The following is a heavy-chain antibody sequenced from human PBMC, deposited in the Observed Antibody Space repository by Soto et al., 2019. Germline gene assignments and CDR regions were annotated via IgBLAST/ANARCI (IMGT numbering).Heavy chain of an antibody. CDR3: ARGYSYGYFARFDY. CDR2: IWYDGSNK. Sequence: GGSLRLSCAASGFTFSSYGMHWVRQAPGKGLEWVAVIWYDGSNKYYADSVKGRFTISRDNSKNTLYLQMSSLRSEDTAVYYCARGYSYGYFARFDYWGQGTLVTVSS. CDR1: GFTFSSYG. V-gene: IGHV3-30*02. J-gene: IGHJ4*02. D-gene: IGHD5-18*01.